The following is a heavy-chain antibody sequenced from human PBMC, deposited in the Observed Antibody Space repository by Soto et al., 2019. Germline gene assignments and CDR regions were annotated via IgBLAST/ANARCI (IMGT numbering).Heavy chain of an antibody. CDR3: ARLSGWIWVSGLHWVDF. CDR1: GYTFTSYW. Sequence: GESLKIPCKGSGYTFTSYWIGWVRQMPGKGLEWMGIIYPGDSDNRYSPYFEGQITISADKAISTAYLQWISLKASDTAMYYCARLSGWIWVSGLHWVDFWGQGTLVTVSS. J-gene: IGHJ4*02. D-gene: IGHD2-2*03. V-gene: IGHV5-51*01. CDR2: IYPGDSDN.